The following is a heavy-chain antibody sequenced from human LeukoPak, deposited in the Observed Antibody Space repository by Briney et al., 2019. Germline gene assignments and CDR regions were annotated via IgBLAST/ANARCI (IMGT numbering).Heavy chain of an antibody. D-gene: IGHD3-10*01. V-gene: IGHV3-53*01. CDR3: AKVKGWYGEGYFDY. CDR2: IYRDAKT. Sequence: PGGSLRLSCAASGFAVSSNYMSWVRQAPGEGLEWVSVIYRDAKTYYADSVKGRFTISRDISKNTLFLQMTSLRAEDTALYYCAKVKGWYGEGYFDYWGQGTLVTVSS. J-gene: IGHJ4*02. CDR1: GFAVSSNY.